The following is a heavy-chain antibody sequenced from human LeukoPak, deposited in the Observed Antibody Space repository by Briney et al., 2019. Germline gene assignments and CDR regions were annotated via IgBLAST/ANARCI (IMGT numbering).Heavy chain of an antibody. J-gene: IGHJ3*02. CDR1: GFTFSSYS. CDR3: ASLSASFAFDI. CDR2: ISSSSSYI. Sequence: GGSLGLSCAASGFTFSSYSMNWVRQAPGKGLEWVSSISSSSSYIYYADSVKGRFTISRDNAKNSLYLQMNSLRAEDTAVYYCASLSASFAFDIWGQGTMVTVSS. D-gene: IGHD3-16*02. V-gene: IGHV3-21*01.